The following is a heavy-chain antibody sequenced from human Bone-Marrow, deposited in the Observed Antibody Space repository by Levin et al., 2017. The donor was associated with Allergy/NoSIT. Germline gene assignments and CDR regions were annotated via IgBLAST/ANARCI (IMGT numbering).Heavy chain of an antibody. V-gene: IGHV1-18*01. Sequence: GESLKISCKASGYTFTSYGISWVRQAPGQGLEWMGWISPYNDNTNYAQKLQGRITMTADTSTGTAYMELRSLRSDDTAVYYCAREVGFGESLDYWGQGTLVTVSS. J-gene: IGHJ4*02. CDR1: GYTFTSYG. CDR3: AREVGFGESLDY. CDR2: ISPYNDNT. D-gene: IGHD3-10*01.